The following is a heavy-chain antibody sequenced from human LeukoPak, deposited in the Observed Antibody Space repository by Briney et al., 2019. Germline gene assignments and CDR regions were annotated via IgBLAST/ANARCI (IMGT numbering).Heavy chain of an antibody. CDR2: FYSGGST. D-gene: IGHD5-18*01. Sequence: GGSLRLSCAASGFTVSDNYMSWVRQAPGKGLEWVSVFYSGGSTRYADSVKGRFTISRDNSKNTLYLQLNSLRAEDTAVYYCARDLGHGYSYGYYYYYGMDVWGQGTTVTVSS. CDR3: ARDLGHGYSYGYYYYYGMDV. V-gene: IGHV3-66*01. CDR1: GFTVSDNY. J-gene: IGHJ6*02.